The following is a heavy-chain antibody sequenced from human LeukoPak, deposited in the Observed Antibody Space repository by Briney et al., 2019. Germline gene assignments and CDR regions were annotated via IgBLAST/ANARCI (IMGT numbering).Heavy chain of an antibody. Sequence: GGSLRLSCAASGFTFSSYAMSWVRQAPGKGLEWVSAISGSGGSTYYADSVKGRFTISRDNSKNTLYLQMNSLRAEDTAVYYCAKDRTPRNSLPQNFDYWGQGTLATVSS. CDR3: AKDRTPRNSLPQNFDY. D-gene: IGHD4-23*01. V-gene: IGHV3-23*01. J-gene: IGHJ4*02. CDR2: ISGSGGST. CDR1: GFTFSSYA.